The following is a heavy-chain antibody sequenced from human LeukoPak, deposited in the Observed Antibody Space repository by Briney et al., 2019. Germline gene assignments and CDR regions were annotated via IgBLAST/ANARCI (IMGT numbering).Heavy chain of an antibody. CDR1: GYTFTGYY. Sequence: ASVKVSCKASGYTFTGYYIHWVRQAPGQGLEWMGRINPSSGGTNYAQKFQGTVTMTRDTSISTAYKELSRLRSDDTAVYYCARKPEGMDVWGQGTTVTVSS. CDR2: INPSSGGT. D-gene: IGHD1-14*01. J-gene: IGHJ6*02. CDR3: ARKPEGMDV. V-gene: IGHV1-2*06.